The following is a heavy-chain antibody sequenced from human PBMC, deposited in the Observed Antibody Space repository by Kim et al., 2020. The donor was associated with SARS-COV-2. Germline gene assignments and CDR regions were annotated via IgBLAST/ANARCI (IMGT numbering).Heavy chain of an antibody. V-gene: IGHV3-11*06. J-gene: IGHJ6*02. CDR3: AREQGSGWYYYYYGMDV. Sequence: VKGRFTISRDKAKNSLYLQMNSLRAEDTAVYYCAREQGSGWYYYYYGMDVWGQGTTVTVSS. D-gene: IGHD6-19*01.